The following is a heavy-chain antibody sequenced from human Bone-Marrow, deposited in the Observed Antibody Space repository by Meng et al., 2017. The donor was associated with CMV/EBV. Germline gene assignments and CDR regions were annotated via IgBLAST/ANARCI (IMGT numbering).Heavy chain of an antibody. CDR1: GFTFSSYW. CDR2: IKEDGSEI. CDR3: ARGTIFEGYYYGMDV. Sequence: GGSLRLSCAASGFTFSSYWMTWVRQAPGKGLEWVANIKEDGSEIYYVDSVKGRFTISRDNAKNSLYLQMNSLRAEDTAVYYCARGTIFEGYYYGMDVWGQGTTVTVSS. J-gene: IGHJ6*02. V-gene: IGHV3-7*03. D-gene: IGHD3-3*01.